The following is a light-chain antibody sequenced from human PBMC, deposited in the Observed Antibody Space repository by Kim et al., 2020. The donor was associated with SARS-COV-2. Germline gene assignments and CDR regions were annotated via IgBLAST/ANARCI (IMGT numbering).Light chain of an antibody. CDR1: QSISSW. CDR3: QQFYTYPIT. Sequence: ASVGDRVTITCRASQSISSWLAWYQQKPGKAPKLLIYKASTLESGVPSRFSGSESGTEFTLTISSLQPDDFATYYCQQFYTYPITFGQGTRLEIK. CDR2: KAS. V-gene: IGKV1-5*03. J-gene: IGKJ5*01.